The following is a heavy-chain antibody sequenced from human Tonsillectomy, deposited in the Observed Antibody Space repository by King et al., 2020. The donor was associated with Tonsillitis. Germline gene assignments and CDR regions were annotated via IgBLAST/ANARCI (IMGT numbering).Heavy chain of an antibody. Sequence: VTLKESGPALVKPTQTLTLTCTFSGFSLSTSGMCVSWIRQPPGKALEWLALIDWDDDKYYSTSLKTRLTISKDTSKNQVVLTMTNMDPVDTATYYCARIAYYYDSSGYDPWFDPWGQGTLVTVSS. J-gene: IGHJ5*02. CDR1: GFSLSTSGMC. CDR3: ARIAYYYDSSGYDPWFDP. V-gene: IGHV2-70*01. CDR2: IDWDDDK. D-gene: IGHD3-22*01.